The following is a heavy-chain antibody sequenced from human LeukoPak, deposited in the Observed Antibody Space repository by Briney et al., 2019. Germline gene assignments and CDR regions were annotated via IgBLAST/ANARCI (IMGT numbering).Heavy chain of an antibody. CDR1: GFTFSSYG. V-gene: IGHV3-23*01. CDR3: AKDRSSSSYYGMDV. Sequence: GGSLRLSCAASGFTFSSYGMSWVRQAPGKGLEWVSSISGGGGSTYSADSVKGRFTISRDNSKNTLYLQLNNLRAEDTAAYYCAKDRSSSSYYGMDVWGQGTTVTVSS. D-gene: IGHD6-6*01. J-gene: IGHJ6*02. CDR2: ISGGGGST.